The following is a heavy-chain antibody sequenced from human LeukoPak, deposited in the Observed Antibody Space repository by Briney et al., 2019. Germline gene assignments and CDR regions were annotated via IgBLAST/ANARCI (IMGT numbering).Heavy chain of an antibody. Sequence: ASVKVSXKASGYTFTGYYMHWVRQAPGQGLEWMGWINPNSGGTNYAQKFQGRVTMTRDTSISTAYMELSRLRSDDTAVYYCARDLYGDYVYYFDYWGQGNLVTVSS. CDR3: ARDLYGDYVYYFDY. CDR2: INPNSGGT. D-gene: IGHD4-17*01. J-gene: IGHJ4*02. V-gene: IGHV1-2*02. CDR1: GYTFTGYY.